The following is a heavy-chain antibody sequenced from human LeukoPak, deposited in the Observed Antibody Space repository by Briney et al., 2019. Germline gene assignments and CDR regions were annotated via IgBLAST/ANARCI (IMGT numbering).Heavy chain of an antibody. D-gene: IGHD2-21*02. V-gene: IGHV3-23*01. Sequence: GGSLRLSCAASGFTFSTYDIHWVRQAPGKGLEWVSSFSGSSGSTFYADSVKGRFTISRDLSKSTLYLQMNSLRTKDTAIYYCAKSHHVTAIDYWGQGTLVTVSS. J-gene: IGHJ4*02. CDR1: GFTFSTYD. CDR3: AKSHHVTAIDY. CDR2: FSGSSGST.